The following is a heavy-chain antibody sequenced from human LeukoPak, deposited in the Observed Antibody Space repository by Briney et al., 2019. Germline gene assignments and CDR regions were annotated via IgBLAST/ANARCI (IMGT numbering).Heavy chain of an antibody. CDR2: LTPHSGNT. V-gene: IGHV1-8*01. D-gene: IGHD2-21*01. CDR1: GNTFMNFD. CDR3: ATGFFDSDSSLLGFEY. J-gene: IGHJ4*02. Sequence: GASVKVSCKASGNTFMNFDFHWVRQATGQGPEWMGRLTPHSGNTEYAPKFQGRVIMTRSTSTNTAYMELSSLTSEDTAVYYCATGFFDSDSSLLGFEYWGLGSLVTVSS.